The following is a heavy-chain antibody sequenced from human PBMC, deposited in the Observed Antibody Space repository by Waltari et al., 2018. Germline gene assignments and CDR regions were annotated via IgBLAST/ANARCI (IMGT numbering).Heavy chain of an antibody. V-gene: IGHV1-69*04. CDR1: GGTFSSYA. CDR3: AGGDYGGDSDAFDI. D-gene: IGHD4-17*01. J-gene: IGHJ3*02. Sequence: QVQLVQSGAEVKKPGSSVKVSCKASGGTFSSYAISWVRQAPGQGLEWMGGIIPILGIANYAQKFQGRVTITADESTSTAYMELSSLRSEDTAVYYCAGGDYGGDSDAFDIWGQGTMVTVSS. CDR2: IIPILGIA.